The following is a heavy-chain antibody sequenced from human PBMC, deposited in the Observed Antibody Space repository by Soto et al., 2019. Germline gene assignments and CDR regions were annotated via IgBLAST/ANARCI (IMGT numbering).Heavy chain of an antibody. CDR3: ARRYRYSSGWYEVDY. CDR2: IYPGNSDT. CDR1: GYSFTSYW. Sequence: GESLKISCKGSGYSFTSYWIGWLRQMPGKGLEWMRIIYPGNSDTRYSPSFQGQVTISADKSTSTAYLQWSSLKASDTAMYYCARRYRYSSGWYEVDYWGQGTLVTVSS. V-gene: IGHV5-51*01. D-gene: IGHD6-19*01. J-gene: IGHJ4*02.